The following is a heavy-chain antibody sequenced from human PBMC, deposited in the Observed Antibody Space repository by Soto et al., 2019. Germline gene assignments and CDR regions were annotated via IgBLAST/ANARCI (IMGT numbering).Heavy chain of an antibody. V-gene: IGHV1-69*01. Sequence: QVQLVQSGAEVKQPGSSVKVSCKASGGTFSSYAISWVRQAPGQGLEWMGGIIPIFSTANYANKFQGRGTITADESTSTADMELSSLRSEDTALYYCARDDYDDSSGYFDYWGQGPLVTVSS. CDR2: IIPIFSTA. CDR1: GGTFSSYA. J-gene: IGHJ4*02. CDR3: ARDDYDDSSGYFDY. D-gene: IGHD3-22*01.